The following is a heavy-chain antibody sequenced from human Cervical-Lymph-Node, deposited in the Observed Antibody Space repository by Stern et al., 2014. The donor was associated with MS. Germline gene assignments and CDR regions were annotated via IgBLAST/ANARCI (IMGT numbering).Heavy chain of an antibody. Sequence: QVQLVQSGAGVKQPGSSVKVSCKASGGTFSGHAINWVRQAPGQGLEWMAAIIPIIATPYYADTVRDRVTITADASTSTVYMELGSLRSDDTAVYYGATPATVTVGIMDVWGQGTTVTVSS. J-gene: IGHJ6*02. CDR1: GGTFSGHA. D-gene: IGHD4-17*01. CDR3: ATPATVTVGIMDV. V-gene: IGHV1-69*01. CDR2: IIPIIATP.